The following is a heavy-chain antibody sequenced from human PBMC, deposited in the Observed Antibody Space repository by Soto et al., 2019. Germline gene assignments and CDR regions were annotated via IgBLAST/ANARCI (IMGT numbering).Heavy chain of an antibody. CDR2: IYYSGST. CDR1: GGSISSGGYY. V-gene: IGHV4-31*03. CDR3: ARGPSSRYCSGGSCYSDWFDP. J-gene: IGHJ5*02. Sequence: SETLSLTCTVSGGSISSGGYYWSWIRQHPGKGLEWIGYIYYSGSTYYNPSRKSRVTISADTSKNQFSLKLSSVTAADTAVYYCARGPSSRYCSGGSCYSDWFDPWGQGTLVTVSS. D-gene: IGHD2-15*01.